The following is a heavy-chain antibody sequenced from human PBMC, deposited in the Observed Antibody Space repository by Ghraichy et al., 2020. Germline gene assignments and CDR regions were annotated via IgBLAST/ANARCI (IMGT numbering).Heavy chain of an antibody. CDR1: GFTFSNYD. Sequence: GGSLRLSCAASGFTFSNYDMRWVRQAPVKGLEWVSTVTRNGDTTYADSVRGRFTISRDNSKNTVYLQMSSLRAEDTAMYYCARHIGVTGTRGFDYWGQGALCTVSS. D-gene: IGHD6-19*01. J-gene: IGHJ4*02. CDR3: ARHIGVTGTRGFDY. V-gene: IGHV3-23*01. CDR2: VTRNGDTT.